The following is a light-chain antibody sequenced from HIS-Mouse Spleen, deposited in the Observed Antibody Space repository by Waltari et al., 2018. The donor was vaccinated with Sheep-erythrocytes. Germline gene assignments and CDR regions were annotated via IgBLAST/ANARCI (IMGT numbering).Light chain of an antibody. J-gene: IGLJ1*01. CDR2: DVS. V-gene: IGLV2-11*01. CDR3: CSYAGSYNYV. CDR1: SSDGGGYNY. Sequence: QSALTQPRSVSGSPGQSVTIPCPGTSSDGGGYNYVSWYQQHPGKAPKLMIYDVSKRPSGVPDRFSGSKSGNTASLTISGLQAEDEADYYCCSYAGSYNYVFGTGTKVTVL.